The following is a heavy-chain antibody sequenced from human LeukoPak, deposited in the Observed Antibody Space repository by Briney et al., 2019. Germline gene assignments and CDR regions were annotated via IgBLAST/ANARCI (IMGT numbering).Heavy chain of an antibody. CDR3: ARAHYGSGSYGLDY. D-gene: IGHD3-10*01. Sequence: GESLRLSCAASGFTFGSYGMHWVRQAPGKGLEWVAFIRFDGSNKYYADSVKGRFTISRDNSENTLYLQMSSLRAEDTAVYYCARAHYGSGSYGLDYWGQGTLVTVSS. V-gene: IGHV3-30*02. CDR1: GFTFGSYG. CDR2: IRFDGSNK. J-gene: IGHJ4*02.